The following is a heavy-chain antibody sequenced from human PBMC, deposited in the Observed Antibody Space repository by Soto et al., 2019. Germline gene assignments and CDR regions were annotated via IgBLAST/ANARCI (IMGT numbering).Heavy chain of an antibody. V-gene: IGHV4-34*12. CDR3: ARQRPTDGWWEFANYYGMDV. Sequence: SETLSLTCAVYGGSFSAYYWSWVRQPPGKGLEWIGEIIHSESTKYNPSLKSRVTISVDTSKNQFSLKLSSVTAADTAVYYCARQRPTDGWWEFANYYGMDVWGQGTPVTVSS. D-gene: IGHD2-15*01. CDR2: IIHSEST. J-gene: IGHJ6*02. CDR1: GGSFSAYY.